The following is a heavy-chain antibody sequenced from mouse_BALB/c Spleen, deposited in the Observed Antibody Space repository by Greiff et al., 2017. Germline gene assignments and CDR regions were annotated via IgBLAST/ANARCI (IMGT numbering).Heavy chain of an antibody. J-gene: IGHJ2*01. V-gene: IGHV1-5*01. CDR3: TRWIYYGSSCEGY. CDR2: IDPGNSDT. Sequence: VQLQQSGTVLARPGASVKMSCKASGFTFTSYWMHWVKQRPGQGLEWIGAIDPGNSDTSYNQKFTGKAKLTAVTSTSTAYMELSSLTNADSAVYDCTRWIYYGSSCEGYWGQGTTVTVSA. CDR1: GFTFTSYW. D-gene: IGHD1-1*01.